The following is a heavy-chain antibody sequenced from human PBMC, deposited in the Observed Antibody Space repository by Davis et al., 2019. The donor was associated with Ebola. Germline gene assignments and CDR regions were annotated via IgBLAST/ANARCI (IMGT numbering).Heavy chain of an antibody. CDR3: ARNEGYCTGGSCHLFDYYYYGVDV. D-gene: IGHD2-15*01. CDR1: GFTFSSYV. V-gene: IGHV3-23*01. CDR2: ISGSGAST. J-gene: IGHJ6*02. Sequence: PGGPLRPSCAASGFTFSSYVLSWVRQPPGKGLEWFSAISGSGASTYSADSLKGRFTISRDNSKNTLYLQMNSLRAEDTAIYYCARNEGYCTGGSCHLFDYYYYGVDVWGQGTTVTVSS.